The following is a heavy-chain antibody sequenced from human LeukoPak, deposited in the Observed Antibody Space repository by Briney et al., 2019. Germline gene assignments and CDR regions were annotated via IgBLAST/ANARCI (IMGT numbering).Heavy chain of an antibody. CDR2: IKSDGSST. V-gene: IGHV3-74*01. J-gene: IGHJ3*02. CDR3: VRDIVAKRTFDI. Sequence: PGGSLRLSCAASGFTFSTHWMHWVRQAPGKGLVWVSSIKSDGSSTNYADSVKGRFTISRDNAKNTLYLQMNSLRAEDTAVYFCVRDIVAKRTFDIWGQGTMVAVSS. CDR1: GFTFSTHW. D-gene: IGHD5-12*01.